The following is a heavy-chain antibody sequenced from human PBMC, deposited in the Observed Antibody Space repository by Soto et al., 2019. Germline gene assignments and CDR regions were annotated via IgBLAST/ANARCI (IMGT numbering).Heavy chain of an antibody. Sequence: SETLSLTCSVSGDAISNYYWSWIRQTPGRGLEWIGCVHASGSTDYNPSLRGRVIISLHTSKSQFSLSLRSATAADTATYYCARGTRASITSFFAYWGQGIPVTVSS. CDR1: GDAISNYY. V-gene: IGHV4-59*03. D-gene: IGHD1-20*01. CDR3: ARGTRASITSFFAY. J-gene: IGHJ4*02. CDR2: VHASGST.